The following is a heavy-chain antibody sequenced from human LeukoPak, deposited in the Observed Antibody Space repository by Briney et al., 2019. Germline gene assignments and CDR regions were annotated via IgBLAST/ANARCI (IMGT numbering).Heavy chain of an antibody. Sequence: SETLSLTCSVSGGSVSSYYWSWIRQSPGRGLEWIGYIHNSGRTNYNPSLKSRVTGFVDTSKNQVSLRLSSVTAADTAVYYCARHGTISSESYFDYWGQGALVTVSS. CDR2: IHNSGRT. D-gene: IGHD1-14*01. CDR1: GGSVSSYY. V-gene: IGHV4-59*08. J-gene: IGHJ4*02. CDR3: ARHGTISSESYFDY.